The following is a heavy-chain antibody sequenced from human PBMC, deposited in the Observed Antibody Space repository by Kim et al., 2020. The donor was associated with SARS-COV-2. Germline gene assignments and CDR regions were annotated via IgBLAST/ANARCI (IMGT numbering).Heavy chain of an antibody. V-gene: IGHV5-51*01. J-gene: IGHJ5*02. CDR1: GYSFTSYW. Sequence: VESLKISCKGSGYSFTSYWIGWVRQMPGKGLEWMGIIYPGDSDTRYSPSFQGQVTISADKSISTAYLQWSSLKASDTAMYYCARHAYYYDSSGYPLRGFDPWGQGTLVTVSS. D-gene: IGHD3-22*01. CDR2: IYPGDSDT. CDR3: ARHAYYYDSSGYPLRGFDP.